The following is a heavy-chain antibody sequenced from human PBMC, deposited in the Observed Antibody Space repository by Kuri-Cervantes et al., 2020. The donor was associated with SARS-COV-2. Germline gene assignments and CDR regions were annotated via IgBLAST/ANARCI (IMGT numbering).Heavy chain of an antibody. V-gene: IGHV4-30-2*01. Sequence: SCTVSGGSISSGGYYWSWIRQPPGKGLEWIGYIYHSGSTYYNPSLKSRVTISVDRSKNQFSLKLSSVTAADTAVYYCARGGHPGSYYYYYIDVWGKGTTVTVSS. J-gene: IGHJ6*03. CDR2: IYHSGST. CDR3: ARGGHPGSYYYYYIDV. CDR1: GGSISSGGYY.